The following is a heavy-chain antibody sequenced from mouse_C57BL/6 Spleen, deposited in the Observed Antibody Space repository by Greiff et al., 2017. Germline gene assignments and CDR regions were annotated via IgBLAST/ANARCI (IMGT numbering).Heavy chain of an antibody. J-gene: IGHJ4*01. CDR1: GYAFSSYW. D-gene: IGHD1-1*01. V-gene: IGHV1-80*01. CDR3: ARWAVDYYAMDY. CDR2: LYPGDGDT. Sequence: VQLQQSGAELVKPGASVKISCKASGYAFSSYWMNWVKQRPGKGLEWIGQLYPGDGDTNYNGKFKGKATLTADKSSSTAYMQLSSLTSEDSAVYFCARWAVDYYAMDYWGQGTSVTVSS.